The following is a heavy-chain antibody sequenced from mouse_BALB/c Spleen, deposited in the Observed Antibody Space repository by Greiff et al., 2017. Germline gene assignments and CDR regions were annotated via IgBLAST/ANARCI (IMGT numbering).Heavy chain of an antibody. CDR3: ARSRWYFDV. Sequence: EVKLVESGGGLVQPGGSRKLSCAASGFTFSSFGMHWVRQAPEKGLEWVAYISSGSSTIYYADTVKGRFTISRDNPKNTLFLQMTSLRSEDTAMYYCARSRWYFDVWGAGTTVTVSS. J-gene: IGHJ1*01. CDR2: ISSGSSTI. CDR1: GFTFSSFG. V-gene: IGHV5-17*02.